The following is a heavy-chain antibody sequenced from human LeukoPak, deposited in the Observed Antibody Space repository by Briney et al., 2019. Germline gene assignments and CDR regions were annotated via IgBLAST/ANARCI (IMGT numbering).Heavy chain of an antibody. V-gene: IGHV1-2*02. CDR3: VRDRLLWFGELSYGMDV. D-gene: IGHD3-10*01. CDR2: INPNSGGT. J-gene: IGHJ6*02. Sequence: ASVKVSCTASGYTVTGYDMNWGRQAPGQGLGGMGWINPNSGGTDYAQKFQGRVTMTRDTSISTAYIELSRLRSDDAAVYYCVRDRLLWFGELSYGMDVWGQGTTVTVSS. CDR1: GYTVTGYD.